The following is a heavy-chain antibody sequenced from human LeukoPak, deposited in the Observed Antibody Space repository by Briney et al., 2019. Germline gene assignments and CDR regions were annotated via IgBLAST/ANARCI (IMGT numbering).Heavy chain of an antibody. J-gene: IGHJ5*02. V-gene: IGHV3-23*01. CDR1: GFTFSSYS. Sequence: GGSLRLSCAASGFTFSSYSMNWVRQAPGKGLEWVSAISGSGGSTYYADSVKGRFTISRDNSKNTLYLQMNSLRPEDTAVYYCAKDYSKTSYYGSGTYYRPNWFDPWGQGTLVIVSS. D-gene: IGHD3-10*01. CDR2: ISGSGGST. CDR3: AKDYSKTSYYGSGTYYRPNWFDP.